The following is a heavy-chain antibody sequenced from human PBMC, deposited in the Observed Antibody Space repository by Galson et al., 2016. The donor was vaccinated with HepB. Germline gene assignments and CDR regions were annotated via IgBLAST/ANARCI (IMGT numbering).Heavy chain of an antibody. D-gene: IGHD3-16*02. CDR3: ARQNNAFGVLIADDYYHGMDA. Sequence: EVKKPGESLKISCTASGYSFNNHWLGWVRQLPGKGLEWMGIIYPDDSDARYNTSFQGQVTTSADKSINTAYLQWSSLKASDTAMYYCARQNNAFGVLIADDYYHGMDAWGQGTTVTVSS. J-gene: IGHJ6*02. CDR1: GYSFNNHW. V-gene: IGHV5-51*01. CDR2: IYPDDSDA.